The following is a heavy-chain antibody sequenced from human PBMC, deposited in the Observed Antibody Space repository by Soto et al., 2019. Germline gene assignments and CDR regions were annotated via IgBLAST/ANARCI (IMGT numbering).Heavy chain of an antibody. CDR3: ATAGGGPIVALPAARLSYFYYMDV. CDR2: ISYDGSNK. Sequence: QVQLVESGGGVVQPGRSLRLSCGASGFTFSNYGMHWVRQAPGKGLEWVAVISYDGSNKYYADSVKGRFTISRDNSKNTLYMQRNSQRAEDTAVYYGATAGGGPIVALPAARLSYFYYMDVWGTGTAVTVSS. J-gene: IGHJ6*03. CDR1: GFTFSNYG. D-gene: IGHD2-2*01. V-gene: IGHV3-30*03.